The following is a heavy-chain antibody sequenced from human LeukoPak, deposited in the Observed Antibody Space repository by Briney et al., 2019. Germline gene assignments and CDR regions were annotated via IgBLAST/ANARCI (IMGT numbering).Heavy chain of an antibody. CDR2: ISGSGGST. CDR1: GFTFSSYA. CDR3: AREHYDSSGYYFSFDY. Sequence: GGSLRLSCAASGFTFSSYAMSWVRQAPGKGLEWVSAISGSGGSTYYADSVKGRFTISRDNAKNTLYLQMNSLRAEDTAVYYCAREHYDSSGYYFSFDYWGQGTLVTVSS. V-gene: IGHV3-23*01. D-gene: IGHD3-22*01. J-gene: IGHJ4*02.